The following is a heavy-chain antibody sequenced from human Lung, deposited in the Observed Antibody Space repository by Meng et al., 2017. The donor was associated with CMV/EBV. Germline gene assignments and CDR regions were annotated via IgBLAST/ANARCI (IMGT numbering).Heavy chain of an antibody. CDR2: ISGSGSRL. D-gene: IGHD3-22*01. Sequence: GGSLRLXCAASGFTFSNYAMSWVRQAPGKGLEWVSDISGSGSRLYYADSVTGRFTISRDNSKNTLYLQMNSLRAEDTAVYYCAKTEYYDSSGYDKWGQG. CDR3: AKTEYYDSSGYDK. J-gene: IGHJ4*02. CDR1: GFTFSNYA. V-gene: IGHV3-23*01.